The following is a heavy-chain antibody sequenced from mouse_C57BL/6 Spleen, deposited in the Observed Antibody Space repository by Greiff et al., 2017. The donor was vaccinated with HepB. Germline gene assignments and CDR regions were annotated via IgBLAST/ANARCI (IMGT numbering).Heavy chain of an antibody. V-gene: IGHV5-17*01. Sequence: EVRLVESGGGLVKPGGSLKLSCAASGFTFSDYGMHWVRQAPEKGLEWVAYISSGSSTIYYADTVKGRFTISRDNAKNTLFLQMTSLRSEDTAMYYCARREAYYSNPYAMDYWGQGTSVTVSS. CDR3: ARREAYYSNPYAMDY. CDR2: ISSGSSTI. CDR1: GFTFSDYG. J-gene: IGHJ4*01. D-gene: IGHD2-5*01.